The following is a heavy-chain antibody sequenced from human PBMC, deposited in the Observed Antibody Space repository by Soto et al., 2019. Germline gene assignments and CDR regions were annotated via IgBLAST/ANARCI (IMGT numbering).Heavy chain of an antibody. CDR2: ISYDGSNK. D-gene: IGHD3-10*01. CDR1: GFTFSHYG. V-gene: IGHV3-30*18. Sequence: QVQLVESGGGVVQPGRSLRLSCAASGFTFSHYGMHWVRQAPGKGLEWVAVISYDGSNKYYADSVKGRFTISRDNSKNTLYLQKNSLRAEDTAMYYCAKDLAHGGRGAFDIWGQGTMVTVSS. J-gene: IGHJ3*02. CDR3: AKDLAHGGRGAFDI.